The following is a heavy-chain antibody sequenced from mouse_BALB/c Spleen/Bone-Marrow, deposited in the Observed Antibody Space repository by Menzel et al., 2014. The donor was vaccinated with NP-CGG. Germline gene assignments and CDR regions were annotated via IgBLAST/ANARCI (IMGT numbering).Heavy chain of an antibody. D-gene: IGHD1-1*01. V-gene: IGHV1S126*01. Sequence: QVQLQQSGAELVRPGASVKLSCKASGYTFTSYWINWMKQRPGQGLEWIGNIYPSDSYTNYNQKFKDRATLTVDKSSSTAYMQLSSPTSEDPAVYYCTRSYGSSYEYYFDYWGQGTTLTVSS. CDR2: IYPSDSYT. CDR3: TRSYGSSYEYYFDY. CDR1: GYTFTSYW. J-gene: IGHJ2*01.